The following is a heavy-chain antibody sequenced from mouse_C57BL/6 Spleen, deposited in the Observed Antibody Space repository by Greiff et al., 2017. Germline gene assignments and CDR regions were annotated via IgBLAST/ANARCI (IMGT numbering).Heavy chain of an antibody. D-gene: IGHD2-2*01. CDR2: IYPGGGYT. CDR1: GYTFTNYW. CDR3: ARRSGYGGFAY. V-gene: IGHV1-63*01. J-gene: IGHJ3*01. Sequence: VQLQQSGAELVRPGTSVKMSCKASGYTFTNYWIGWAKQRPGHGLEWIGDIYPGGGYTNYNEKFKGKATLTADKSSSTAYMQFSSLTSEDSSIYYCARRSGYGGFAYWGQGTLVTVSA.